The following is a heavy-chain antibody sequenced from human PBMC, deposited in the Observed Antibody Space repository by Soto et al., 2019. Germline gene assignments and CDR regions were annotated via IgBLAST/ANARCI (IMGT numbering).Heavy chain of an antibody. CDR2: ISNTAITD. D-gene: IGHD2-2*01. CDR1: GFSFSDYS. V-gene: IGHV3-11*01. CDR3: ARDLHQMPSHQHYYYYLDV. Sequence: QVQLVESGGDLVKPGGSLRLSCVASGFSFSDYSMTWMRQAPGGGLDFVAFISNTAITDYYADSVKGRFTISRDNARKLIYLQMDRPRAEDAGGYYCARDLHQMPSHQHYYYYLDVWGTGATVTGSS. J-gene: IGHJ6*03.